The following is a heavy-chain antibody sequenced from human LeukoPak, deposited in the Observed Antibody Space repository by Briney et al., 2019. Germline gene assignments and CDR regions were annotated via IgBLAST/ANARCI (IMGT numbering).Heavy chain of an antibody. CDR3: ARDNDSSGYYYVTYFDY. CDR2: IWYDGSNK. D-gene: IGHD3-22*01. J-gene: IGHJ4*02. CDR1: GFTFSSYG. Sequence: GGSLRLSCAASGFTFSSYGMHWVRQAPGKGLEWVAVIWYDGSNKYYADSVKGRFTISRDNAKNSLYLQMNSLRAEDTAVYYCARDNDSSGYYYVTYFDYWGQGTLVTVSS. V-gene: IGHV3-33*01.